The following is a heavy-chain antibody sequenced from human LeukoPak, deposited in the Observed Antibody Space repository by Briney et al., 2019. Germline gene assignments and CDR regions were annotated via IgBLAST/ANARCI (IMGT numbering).Heavy chain of an antibody. V-gene: IGHV3-30*04. CDR3: AALRSSASRFDY. J-gene: IGHJ4*02. D-gene: IGHD6-6*01. CDR2: ISYDGSNK. CDR1: GFTFSSYA. Sequence: GGSLRLSCAASGFTFSSYAMHWVRQAPGKGLEWVAVISYDGSNKYYADSVKGRFTISRDNSKNTLYLQMNSLRAEDTAVYYCAALRSSASRFDYWGQGTLVTVSS.